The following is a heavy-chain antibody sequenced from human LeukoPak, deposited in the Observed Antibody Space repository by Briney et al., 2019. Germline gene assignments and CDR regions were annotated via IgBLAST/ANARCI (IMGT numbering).Heavy chain of an antibody. CDR3: ARASDPWLQLT. J-gene: IGHJ5*02. D-gene: IGHD5-24*01. Sequence: GGSLRLSCAASGFTFSNYWMIWVRQAPGKGLEWVGNIKQDGSEKRYADSVRGRFSISRDNAQTSLYLQMNSLRTEDTAVYYCARASDPWLQLTWGQGTLVTVSS. CDR2: IKQDGSEK. CDR1: GFTFSNYW. V-gene: IGHV3-7*05.